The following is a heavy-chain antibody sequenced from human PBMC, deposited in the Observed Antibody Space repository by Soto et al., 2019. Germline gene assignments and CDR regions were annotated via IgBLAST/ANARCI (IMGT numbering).Heavy chain of an antibody. CDR3: ATCCGGTDFDY. D-gene: IGHD2-21*01. CDR1: GYTFTSYG. J-gene: IGHJ4*02. Sequence: DSVKVCCKASGYTFTSYGISWVRQAPGQGLEWMGWISAYNGNTNYAQKLQGRVTMTTDTSTSTAYMELRSLRSDDTAVYYCATCCGGTDFDYWGQGTLVIVSS. CDR2: ISAYNGNT. V-gene: IGHV1-18*01.